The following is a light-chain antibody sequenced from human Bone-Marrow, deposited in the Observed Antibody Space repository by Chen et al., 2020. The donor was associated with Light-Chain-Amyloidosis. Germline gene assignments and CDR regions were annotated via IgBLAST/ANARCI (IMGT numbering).Light chain of an antibody. V-gene: IGKV3-20*01. Sequence: EIVLTQPPGTLSLSPGEGANLSCRASQTISSNYLTWYQQKFGQAPRLRIYGSSSRATGIPDRFTGSGSGTDFTLTINRLEPEDFAMYYCQQYGTSPLTFGGGTKVEIK. CDR3: QQYGTSPLT. CDR1: QTISSNY. CDR2: GSS. J-gene: IGKJ4*01.